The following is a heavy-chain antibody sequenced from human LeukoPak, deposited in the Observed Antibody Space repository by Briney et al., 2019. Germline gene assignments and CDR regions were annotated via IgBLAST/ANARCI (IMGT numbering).Heavy chain of an antibody. Sequence: ASVKVSCKASGDILNSYGISWVRQAPGQGLEWMGWIRADNSKTNYAQKFQGRVTMTIDTSTSTSYMELRSLASDDTAVYYCARYKLGPMIRGRDYWGQGTLVTVSS. J-gene: IGHJ4*02. CDR1: GDILNSYG. CDR2: IRADNSKT. V-gene: IGHV1-18*01. D-gene: IGHD3-10*01. CDR3: ARYKLGPMIRGRDY.